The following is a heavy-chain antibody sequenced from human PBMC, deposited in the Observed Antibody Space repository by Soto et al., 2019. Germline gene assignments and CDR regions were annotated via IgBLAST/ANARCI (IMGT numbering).Heavy chain of an antibody. CDR3: ASTIEGITMVRGAPGY. CDR2: INPSGGNT. Sequence: GASVKVSCKASGYTFTSYYMHWVRQAPGQGLEWMGIINPSGGNTSYAQKFQGRVTMTRDTSTSTVYMELSSLRSEDTAVYYCASTIEGITMVRGAPGYWGQGTLVTVSS. V-gene: IGHV1-46*01. D-gene: IGHD3-10*01. J-gene: IGHJ4*02. CDR1: GYTFTSYY.